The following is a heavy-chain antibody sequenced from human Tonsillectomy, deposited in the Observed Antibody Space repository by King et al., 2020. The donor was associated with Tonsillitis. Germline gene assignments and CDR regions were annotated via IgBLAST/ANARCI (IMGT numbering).Heavy chain of an antibody. D-gene: IGHD1-26*01. Sequence: VQLVESGGGLVQPGGSLRLSCAASGFTFSSYAMSWVRQAPGKGLEWVSAISGSGGSTYYADSVKGRFTISRDNSKNTLDLQMNSLRAADTAVYYCAKEIVGATTWYYGMDVWGQGTTVTVSS. V-gene: IGHV3-23*04. CDR1: GFTFSSYA. CDR3: AKEIVGATTWYYGMDV. J-gene: IGHJ6*02. CDR2: ISGSGGST.